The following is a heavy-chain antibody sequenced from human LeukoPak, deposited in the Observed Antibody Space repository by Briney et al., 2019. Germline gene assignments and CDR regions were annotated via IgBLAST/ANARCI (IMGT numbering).Heavy chain of an antibody. J-gene: IGHJ3*02. CDR2: ISGSGGST. CDR1: GFTFSSYA. Sequence: PGGSLRLSCAASGFTFSSYAMSWVRQAPGKGLEWVSAISGSGGSTYYADSVKGRFTISRDNSKNTLYLQMNSLRAEDTAVYYCATITMVRGVPTQAFDIWGQGTMVTVSP. CDR3: ATITMVRGVPTQAFDI. D-gene: IGHD3-10*01. V-gene: IGHV3-23*01.